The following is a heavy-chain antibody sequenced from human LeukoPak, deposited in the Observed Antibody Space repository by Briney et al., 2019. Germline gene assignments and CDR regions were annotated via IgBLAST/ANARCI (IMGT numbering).Heavy chain of an antibody. D-gene: IGHD3-22*01. CDR3: ARGSGYYTGFDY. Sequence: PGGSLRLSCAASGFTFSSYAMSWVRQAPGKGLEWVSAISGSGGSTYYADSVKGRFTISRDNSKNTLYLQMNSLRAEDTAVYYCARGSGYYTGFDYWGQGTLVTVSS. J-gene: IGHJ4*02. CDR2: ISGSGGST. CDR1: GFTFSSYA. V-gene: IGHV3-23*01.